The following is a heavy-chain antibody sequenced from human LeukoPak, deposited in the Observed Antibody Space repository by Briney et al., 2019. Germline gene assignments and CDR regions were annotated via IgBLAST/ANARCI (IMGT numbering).Heavy chain of an antibody. CDR2: IYHSGST. J-gene: IGHJ4*02. D-gene: IGHD1-26*01. Sequence: KPSETLSLTCTVSGYSISSGYYWGWIRQPPGKGLEWIGSIYHSGSTYYNPSLKSRVTISVDTSKNQFSLKLSSVTAADTAVYYCARGAVGELLRNWGQGTLVTVSS. CDR3: ARGAVGELLRN. CDR1: GYSISSGYY. V-gene: IGHV4-38-2*02.